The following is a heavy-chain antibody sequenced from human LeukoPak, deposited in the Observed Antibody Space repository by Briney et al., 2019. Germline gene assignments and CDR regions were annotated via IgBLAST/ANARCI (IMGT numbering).Heavy chain of an antibody. V-gene: IGHV4-39*01. CDR2: IYYSGST. CDR1: GGSISYYY. Sequence: PSETLSLTCTVSGGSISYYYWGWIRQPPGKGLEWIGSIYYSGSTYYNPSLKSRVTISVDTSKNQFSLKLSSVTAADTAVYYCARRSWLDFWRDWGQGTLVTVSS. CDR3: ARRSWLDFWRD. D-gene: IGHD3-3*01. J-gene: IGHJ4*02.